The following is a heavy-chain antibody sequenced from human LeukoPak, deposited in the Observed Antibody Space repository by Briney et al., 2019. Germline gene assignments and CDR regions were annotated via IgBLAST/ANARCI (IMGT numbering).Heavy chain of an antibody. Sequence: SETLSLTCTVSGVSVSSGSYFWSWIRQPPGEGPQWIGYIYHDGGTNYSPSLRSRVSISVDTPKNQFSLKLSSVTTADTAVYFCATFFDFWFGPWGQGTQVTVSS. CDR3: ATFFDFWFGP. V-gene: IGHV4-61*01. D-gene: IGHD5/OR15-5a*01. CDR1: GVSVSSGSYF. CDR2: IYHDGGT. J-gene: IGHJ5*02.